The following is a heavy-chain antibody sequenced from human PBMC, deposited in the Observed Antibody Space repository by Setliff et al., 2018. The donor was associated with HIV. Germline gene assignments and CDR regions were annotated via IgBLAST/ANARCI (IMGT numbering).Heavy chain of an antibody. J-gene: IGHJ3*02. D-gene: IGHD4-17*01. CDR2: INREETTE. CDR1: GFTFSTYS. Sequence: GGSLRLSCAASGFTFSTYSMNWVRQAPGKGLEWISYINREETTEWYADSVKGRFTISRDNAKNSLYLQMNSLRAEDTAVYYCARDSDVTSDAFDIWGQGTMVTVSS. CDR3: ARDSDVTSDAFDI. V-gene: IGHV3-48*04.